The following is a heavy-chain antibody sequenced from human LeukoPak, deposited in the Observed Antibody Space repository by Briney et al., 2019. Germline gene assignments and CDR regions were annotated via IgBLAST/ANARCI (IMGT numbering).Heavy chain of an antibody. CDR1: GYTFTSYY. J-gene: IGHJ4*02. V-gene: IGHV1-46*01. CDR2: INPSGGST. D-gene: IGHD6-13*01. CDR3: AREAVPRRGYSSSWYYY. Sequence: WASVKVSCKASGYTFTSYYMHWVRQAPGQGLEWMGIINPSGGSTSYAQKFQGRVTMTRDTSTSTVYMVLSSLRSEDTAVYYCAREAVPRRGYSSSWYYYWGQGTLVTVSS.